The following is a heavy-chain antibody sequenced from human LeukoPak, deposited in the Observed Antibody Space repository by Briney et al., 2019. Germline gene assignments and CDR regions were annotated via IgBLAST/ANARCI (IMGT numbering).Heavy chain of an antibody. CDR3: ARIPSSSWPTGAIDY. CDR2: IYPDDSDT. J-gene: IGHJ4*02. D-gene: IGHD6-13*01. Sequence: GEALQIYFHGSGYSFTSYWIGWVRPMPGKGLGWMGIIYPDDSDTIYTPSFQGQVTISADKSISTAYLQWRSLKAPDTAMYYCARIPSSSWPTGAIDYWGQGSLVTVYS. CDR1: GYSFTSYW. V-gene: IGHV5-51*01.